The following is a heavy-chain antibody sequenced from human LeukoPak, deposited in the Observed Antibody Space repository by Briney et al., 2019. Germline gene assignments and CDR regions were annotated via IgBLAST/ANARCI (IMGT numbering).Heavy chain of an antibody. J-gene: IGHJ6*02. CDR1: GGSFSGYY. Sequence: SETLSLTCAVYGGSFSGYYWGWIRQPPGKGLEWIGEINHSGSTNYNPSLKSRVTISVDTSKNQFSLKLSSVTAADTAVYYCAREIVVVPAAIQRYYYYGMDVWGQGTTVTVSS. CDR2: INHSGST. D-gene: IGHD2-2*01. V-gene: IGHV4-34*01. CDR3: AREIVVVPAAIQRYYYYGMDV.